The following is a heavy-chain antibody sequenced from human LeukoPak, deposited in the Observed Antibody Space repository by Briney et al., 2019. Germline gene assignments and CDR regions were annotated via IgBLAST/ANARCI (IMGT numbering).Heavy chain of an antibody. V-gene: IGHV4-31*03. CDR3: ARAEDYGDYGGFGY. J-gene: IGHJ4*02. Sequence: PSETLSLTCTVSGGSISSGGYYWSWIRQHPGKGLEWIGYIYYSGSTYYNPSLKSRVTISVDTSKNHFSLKLSSVTAADTAVYYCARAEDYGDYGGFGYWGQGTLVTVSS. CDR1: GGSISSGGYY. CDR2: IYYSGST. D-gene: IGHD4-17*01.